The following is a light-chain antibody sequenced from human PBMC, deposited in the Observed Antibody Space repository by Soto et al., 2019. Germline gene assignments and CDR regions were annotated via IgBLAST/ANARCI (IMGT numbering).Light chain of an antibody. J-gene: IGKJ5*01. Sequence: EIVLTHSPGTLSLSPGERATLSFSSSQSVSSSYLAWYQQKPGQAPRLLIYGASSRATGIPDRFSGSGSGTDFTLTISRLEPEDFAVYYCQQYNNWPPITFGQGTRLEIK. CDR3: QQYNNWPPIT. V-gene: IGKV3-20*01. CDR1: QSVSSSY. CDR2: GAS.